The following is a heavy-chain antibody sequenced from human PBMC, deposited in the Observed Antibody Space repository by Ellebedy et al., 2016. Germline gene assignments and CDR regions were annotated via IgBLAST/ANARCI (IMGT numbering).Heavy chain of an antibody. Sequence: GGSLRPSXAAPGFTFSSYGMHWVRQAPGKGLEWVAVIWYDGSNKYYADSVKGRFTISRDNSKNTLYLQMNSLRAEDTAVYYCAKDWGSSGWYSLDPWGQGTLVTVSS. J-gene: IGHJ5*02. V-gene: IGHV3-30*02. CDR3: AKDWGSSGWYSLDP. CDR1: GFTFSSYG. CDR2: IWYDGSNK. D-gene: IGHD6-19*01.